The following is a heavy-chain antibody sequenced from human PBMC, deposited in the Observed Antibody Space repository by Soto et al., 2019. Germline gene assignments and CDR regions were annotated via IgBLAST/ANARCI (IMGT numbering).Heavy chain of an antibody. Sequence: SVKVSCKASGGTFSSYAISWVRQAPGQGLEWMGGIIPIFGTANYAQKFQGRVTITADESTSTAYMELSSLRSEDTAGYYCAWHYESSGYYGYFDYWGQRTLVTVSS. J-gene: IGHJ4*02. D-gene: IGHD3-22*01. CDR3: AWHYESSGYYGYFDY. CDR2: IIPIFGTA. CDR1: GGTFSSYA. V-gene: IGHV1-69*13.